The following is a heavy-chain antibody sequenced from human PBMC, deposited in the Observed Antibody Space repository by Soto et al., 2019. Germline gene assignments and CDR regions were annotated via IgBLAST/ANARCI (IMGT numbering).Heavy chain of an antibody. CDR1: GLSLSTSGVG. Sequence: QITLKESGPPLVKPTQTLTLTCTFSGLSLSTSGVGVGWIRQPPGKALDWLALIYWNDDKRYSPSLTSRLTITKDTSKNQVVLTMTNMDPVDTATYYCAHSRSGYPFDYWGQGTLVTVSS. CDR3: AHSRSGYPFDY. V-gene: IGHV2-5*01. J-gene: IGHJ4*02. D-gene: IGHD5-12*01. CDR2: IYWNDDK.